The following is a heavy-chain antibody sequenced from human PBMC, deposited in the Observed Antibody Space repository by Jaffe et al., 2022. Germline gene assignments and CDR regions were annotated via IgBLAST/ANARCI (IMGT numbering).Heavy chain of an antibody. V-gene: IGHV1-46*01. J-gene: IGHJ3*02. CDR3: AREVVTARDNDAFDI. CDR2: INPSGGST. CDR1: GYTFTSYY. D-gene: IGHD2-21*02. Sequence: QVQLVQSGAEVKKPGASVKVSCKASGYTFTSYYMHWVRQAPGQGLEWMGIINPSGGSTSYAQKFQGRVTMTRDTSTSTVYMELSSLRSEDTAVYYCAREVVTARDNDAFDIWGQGTMVTVSS.